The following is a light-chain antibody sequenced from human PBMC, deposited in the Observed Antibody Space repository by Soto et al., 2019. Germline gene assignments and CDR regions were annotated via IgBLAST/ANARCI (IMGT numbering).Light chain of an antibody. V-gene: IGLV1-40*01. CDR2: GNS. Sequence: QSVLTQPPSVSGAPGQRVTISCTGSSSNIGAGYDVNWYQQLPGTAPKLLIYGNSNRPSGVPDRFSGSKSGTSASLAITGLQAEDAADYYCQSYDSSLSGYVFGTGTKLTVL. J-gene: IGLJ1*01. CDR1: SSNIGAGYD. CDR3: QSYDSSLSGYV.